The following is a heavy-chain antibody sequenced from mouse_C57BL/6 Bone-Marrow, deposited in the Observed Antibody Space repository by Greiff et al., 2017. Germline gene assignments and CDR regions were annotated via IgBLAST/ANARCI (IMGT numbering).Heavy chain of an antibody. D-gene: IGHD1-1*01. CDR1: GYSITSGYY. J-gene: IGHJ4*01. Sequence: EVQLQESGPGLVKPSQSLSLTCSVTGYSITSGYYWNWIRQFPGNKLEWMGYISYDGSNNYNPSLKNRISITRDTSKNQFFLKLNSVTTEDTATYYCARMATVRGDYWGQGTSGTVSS. V-gene: IGHV3-6*01. CDR2: ISYDGSN. CDR3: ARMATVRGDY.